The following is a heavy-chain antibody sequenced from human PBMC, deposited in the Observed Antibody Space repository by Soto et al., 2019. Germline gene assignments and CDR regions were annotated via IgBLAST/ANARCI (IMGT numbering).Heavy chain of an antibody. CDR1: GYTFSNYG. D-gene: IGHD5-12*01. CDR2: ISAYNGNT. CDR3: ARDLVPGYTGYSDP. J-gene: IGHJ5*02. Sequence: QVQLVQSGAEVKKPGASVKVSCKTSGYTFSNYGINWVRQAPGQGLEWMGWISAYNGNTNFAQKLQGRVSLTTDTSTTTAYTERRSLTPADTAVYYCARDLVPGYTGYSDPLGQGTLVTVSS. V-gene: IGHV1-18*01.